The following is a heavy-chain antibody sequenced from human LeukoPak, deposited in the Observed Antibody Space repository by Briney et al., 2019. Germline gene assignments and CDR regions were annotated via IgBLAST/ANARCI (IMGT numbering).Heavy chain of an antibody. CDR2: INPSGGST. D-gene: IGHD6-19*01. Sequence: ASVKVSCKASGYAFTSYGISWLRQAPGQGLEWMGIINPSGGSTSYAQKFQGRVTMTRDTSTSTVYMELSSLRSEDTAVYYCARAGTEFDPWGQGTLVTVSS. J-gene: IGHJ5*02. CDR3: ARAGTEFDP. CDR1: GYAFTSYG. V-gene: IGHV1-46*01.